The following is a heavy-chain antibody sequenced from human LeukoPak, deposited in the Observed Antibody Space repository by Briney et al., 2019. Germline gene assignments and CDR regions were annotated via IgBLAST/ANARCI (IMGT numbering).Heavy chain of an antibody. CDR3: ASSDYDYYATDV. CDR1: GGSISSYY. J-gene: IGHJ6*02. Sequence: SSETLSLTCTVSGGSISSYYWSWIRQPPGKGLEWIGSIYYSGSTNYNPSLRSRVTISIDTSKNQFSLKLTSVTAADTAMYYCASSDYDYYATDVWGQGTTVTVS. CDR2: IYYSGST. D-gene: IGHD6-6*01. V-gene: IGHV4-59*08.